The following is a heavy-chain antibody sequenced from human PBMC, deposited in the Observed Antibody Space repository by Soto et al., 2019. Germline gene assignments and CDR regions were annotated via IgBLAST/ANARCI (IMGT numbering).Heavy chain of an antibody. D-gene: IGHD3-3*01. Sequence: GGSLRLYCVASGCRLSSYAMSWVRQAPGKGLEWVSAISGSGGSTYYADSVKGRFTVSRDNSKNPLYLQMNSLRAEDTAVYYCAKERTIFGVVIIPLDYWGQGTLVTVSS. CDR2: ISGSGGST. J-gene: IGHJ4*02. CDR1: GCRLSSYA. CDR3: AKERTIFGVVIIPLDY. V-gene: IGHV3-23*01.